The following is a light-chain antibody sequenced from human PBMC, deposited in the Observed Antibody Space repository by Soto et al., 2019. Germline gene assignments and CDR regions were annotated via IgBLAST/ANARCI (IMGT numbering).Light chain of an antibody. CDR3: QKYNSAPRT. CDR1: QGIRNY. Sequence: DIQMTQSPSSLSASLGDRVTITCRASQGIRNYLAWYQQKPGKVPKLLIYAASTLQSGVPSRFSGSGSGTDFTLTISGLQPEDVATYYCQKYNSAPRTFGPGTKVDIK. J-gene: IGKJ3*01. CDR2: AAS. V-gene: IGKV1-27*01.